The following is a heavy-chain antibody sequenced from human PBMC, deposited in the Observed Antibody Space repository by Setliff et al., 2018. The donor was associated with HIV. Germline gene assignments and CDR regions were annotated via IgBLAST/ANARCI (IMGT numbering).Heavy chain of an antibody. D-gene: IGHD1-26*01. CDR2: IYYSGST. Sequence: SETLSLTCTVSGGSISSCNYYWGWIRQPPGKGLEWIGSIYYSGSTYYNPSLKSRVTISVDTSKNQISLKLSSVTAADTAVYYCARRGLVGAPTSFGFDYWGQGTLVTVSS. J-gene: IGHJ4*02. CDR3: ARRGLVGAPTSFGFDY. V-gene: IGHV4-39*01. CDR1: GGSISSCNYY.